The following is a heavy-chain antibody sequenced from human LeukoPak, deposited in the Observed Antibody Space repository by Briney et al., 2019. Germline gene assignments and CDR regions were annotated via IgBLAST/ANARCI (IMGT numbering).Heavy chain of an antibody. J-gene: IGHJ6*02. CDR3: AREVGGPSTSRYYYYGMDV. V-gene: IGHV1-2*02. CDR2: INPNSGGT. Sequence: ASVKVSCKASGYTFTGYYMHWVRQAPGQGLEWMGWINPNSGGTNYAQKFQGRVTMTRDTSISTAYMELSRLRSDGTAVYYCAREVGGPSTSRYYYYGMDVWGQGTTVTVSS. CDR1: GYTFTGYY. D-gene: IGHD2-2*01.